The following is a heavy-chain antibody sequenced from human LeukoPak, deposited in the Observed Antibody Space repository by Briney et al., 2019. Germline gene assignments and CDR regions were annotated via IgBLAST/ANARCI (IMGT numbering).Heavy chain of an antibody. CDR1: GGTFSSYA. CDR3: AGTVEMATIFFDY. CDR2: IIPILGIA. Sequence: ASVKVSCKASGGTFSSYAISWVRQAPGQGLEWMGRIIPILGIANYAQNFQGRVTITADKSTSTAYMELNSLRSEDTAVYYCAGTVEMATIFFDYWGQGTLVTVSS. D-gene: IGHD5-24*01. J-gene: IGHJ4*02. V-gene: IGHV1-69*04.